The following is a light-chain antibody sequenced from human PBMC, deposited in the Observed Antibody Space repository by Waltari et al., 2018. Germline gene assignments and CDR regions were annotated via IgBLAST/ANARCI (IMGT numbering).Light chain of an antibody. CDR1: SSDVGGYNY. CDR3: SSYTSSSTRV. V-gene: IGLV2-14*01. J-gene: IGLJ2*01. Sequence: QSALTQPASVSGSPGQSLPISSTGTSSDVGGYNYVSWYQQHPGKAPKLMIYEVSNRPSGVSNRFSGSKSGNTASLTISGLQAEDEADYYCSSYTSSSTRVFGGGTKLTVL. CDR2: EVS.